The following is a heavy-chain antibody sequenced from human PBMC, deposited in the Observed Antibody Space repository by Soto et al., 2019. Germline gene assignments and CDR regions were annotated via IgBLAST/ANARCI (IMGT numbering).Heavy chain of an antibody. CDR2: IIPILGIA. Sequence: SVKLSCKASGGTFSSYTISWVRQAPGQGLEWMGRIIPILGIANYAQKFQGRVTITADKSTSTAYMELRSLRSDDTAVYYCARGTYDFWSGYYQKPMDVWGKGTTVTVSS. CDR1: GGTFSSYT. V-gene: IGHV1-69*02. CDR3: ARGTYDFWSGYYQKPMDV. J-gene: IGHJ6*03. D-gene: IGHD3-3*01.